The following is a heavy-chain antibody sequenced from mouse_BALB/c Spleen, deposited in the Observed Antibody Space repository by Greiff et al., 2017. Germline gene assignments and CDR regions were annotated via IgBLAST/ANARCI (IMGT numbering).Heavy chain of an antibody. CDR2: INSYGGST. V-gene: IGHV5-2*01. CDR1: DYEFPSHD. D-gene: IGHD2-1*01. CDR3: TSSIYYGNYGFAY. Sequence: EVQVVESGGGLVQPGESLKLSCESNDYEFPSHDMSWVRKTPEKRLELVVAINSYGGSTYYPDTMERRIIIARDYTKKTLYLQMSSLTSEDTALYYCTSSIYYGNYGFAYWGQGTLVTVSA. J-gene: IGHJ3*01.